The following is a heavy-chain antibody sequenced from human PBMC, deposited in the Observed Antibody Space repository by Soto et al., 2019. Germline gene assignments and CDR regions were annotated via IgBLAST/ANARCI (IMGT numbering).Heavy chain of an antibody. CDR1: GYTFTNYY. V-gene: IGHV1-2*02. CDR2: MNPRSGGS. CDR3: ARDPGFGFGYSYAFAMDV. D-gene: IGHD5-18*01. Sequence: ASVKVSCKASGYTFTNYYMHWLRQAPGQGLEWMGWMNPRSGGSKYAQAFQDRVTMTRDASISTAYMEMTSLRHGDTAVYFCARDPGFGFGYSYAFAMDVWGQGTTVTVSS. J-gene: IGHJ6*02.